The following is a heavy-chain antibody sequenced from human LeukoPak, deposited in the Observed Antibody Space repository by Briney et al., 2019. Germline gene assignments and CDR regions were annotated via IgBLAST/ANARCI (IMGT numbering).Heavy chain of an antibody. V-gene: IGHV4-59*01. CDR1: GGSISSYY. D-gene: IGHD6-13*01. CDR3: ARDIGSSWYYAFDI. J-gene: IGHJ3*02. CDR2: IYYSGST. Sequence: SSETLSLTCTVSGGSISSYYWSWIRQPPGKGLEWIGYIYYSGSTNYNPSLKSRVTISVDTSKNQFSLKLSSVTAADTAVYHCARDIGSSWYYAFDIWGQGTMVTVSS.